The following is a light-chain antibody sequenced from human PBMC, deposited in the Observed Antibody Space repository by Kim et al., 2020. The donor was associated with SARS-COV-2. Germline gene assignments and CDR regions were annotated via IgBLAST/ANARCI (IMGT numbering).Light chain of an antibody. CDR2: DAS. Sequence: EIVLTQSPATLSLSPGERATLSCRASQYIDNWLAWYQQKPGQVPRLLIYDASNRATGIPARFSGSGSGTDFTLTISSLEPEDFAVYYCQKSRTWPLTLGQGTKLEI. J-gene: IGKJ2*01. V-gene: IGKV3-11*01. CDR1: QYIDNW. CDR3: QKSRTWPLT.